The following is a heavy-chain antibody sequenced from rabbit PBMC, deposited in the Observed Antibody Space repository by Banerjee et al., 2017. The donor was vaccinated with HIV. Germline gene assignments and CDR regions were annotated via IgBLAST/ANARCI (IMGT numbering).Heavy chain of an antibody. CDR3: ARGYINYRKL. J-gene: IGHJ6*01. D-gene: IGHD1-1*01. CDR1: GFSFSSSYR. V-gene: IGHV1S45*01. Sequence: EESGGGLVQPEGSLTLTCTASGFSFSSSYRICWVRQAPGKGLEWIACIVTGITNSAYYASWAKGRFTISKTSSTTVTLQMTSLTAADTATYFCARGYINYRKLWGPGTLVTVS. CDR2: IVTGITNSA.